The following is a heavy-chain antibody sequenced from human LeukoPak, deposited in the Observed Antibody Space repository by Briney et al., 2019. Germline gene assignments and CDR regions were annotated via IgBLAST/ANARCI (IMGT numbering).Heavy chain of an antibody. CDR3: ARDLAYSRLDY. D-gene: IGHD5-18*01. V-gene: IGHV3-7*01. CDR2: INPDGNKK. CDR1: GLTFSSSW. Sequence: GGSLRLSCAVSGLTFSSSWMDWVRQAPGKGLEWVASINPDGNKKYSADSVRGRFTISRDNAENSLYLQMNSLRVEDAAFYYCARDLAYSRLDYWGQGMLVTVSS. J-gene: IGHJ4*02.